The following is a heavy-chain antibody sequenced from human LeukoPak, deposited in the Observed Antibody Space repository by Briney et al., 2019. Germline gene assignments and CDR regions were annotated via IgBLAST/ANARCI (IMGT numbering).Heavy chain of an antibody. CDR2: IYYSGST. D-gene: IGHD1-26*01. J-gene: IGHJ4*02. V-gene: IGHV4-39*01. CDR1: GGSISSSSYY. Sequence: SEPLSLTCTVSGGSISSSSYYWGWIRQPPGKGLEWIGSIYYSGSTYYNPSLKSRVTISVDTSKNQFSLKLSSVTAADTAVYHCARQAGASDYWGQGTLVTVSS. CDR3: ARQAGASDY.